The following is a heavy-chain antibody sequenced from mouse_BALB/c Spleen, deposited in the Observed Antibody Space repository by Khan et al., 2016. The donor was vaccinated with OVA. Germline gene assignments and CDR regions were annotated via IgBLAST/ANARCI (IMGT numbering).Heavy chain of an antibody. Sequence: EVQLQESGPGLVKPSQSLSLTCSVTGYSITSGYFWNWIRQFPGNKLEWMGYIRYDGNSNYNPSLKNRISITRDTSKNQFFLKLNSVTPEDTATXYCVRGGSSGPAWFAYWGQGTLVTVSA. CDR1: GYSITSGYF. D-gene: IGHD3-1*01. CDR2: IRYDGNS. J-gene: IGHJ3*01. V-gene: IGHV3-6*02. CDR3: VRGGSSGPAWFAY.